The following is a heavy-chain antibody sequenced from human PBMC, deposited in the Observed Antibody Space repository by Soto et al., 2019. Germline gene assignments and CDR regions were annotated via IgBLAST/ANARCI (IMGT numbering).Heavy chain of an antibody. V-gene: IGHV1-69*06. D-gene: IGHD2-8*01. Sequence: ASVKVSCKASGVTFISYVISWVRQAPGQGLEWMGGIIPIFGTANYAQKFQGRVTITADKSTSTAYMALSSLRSEDTAVYYCARDSPYCANGVCFMDVWGQGTTVTVSS. CDR3: ARDSPYCANGVCFMDV. J-gene: IGHJ6*02. CDR2: IIPIFGTA. CDR1: GVTFISYV.